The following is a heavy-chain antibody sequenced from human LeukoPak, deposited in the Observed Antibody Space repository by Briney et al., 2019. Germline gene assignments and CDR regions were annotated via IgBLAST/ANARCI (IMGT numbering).Heavy chain of an antibody. CDR3: ARKVVAATNWFDP. CDR2: IYYSGNT. Sequence: SETLSLTCTVSGGSISGYYWVWIRQPPGKGLEWIGYIYYSGNTNYNPSLKSRVTISVDTSKNQFSLKLSSVTAADTAVYYCARKVVAATNWFDPWGQGTLVTVSS. D-gene: IGHD2-15*01. CDR1: GGSISGYY. V-gene: IGHV4-59*12. J-gene: IGHJ5*02.